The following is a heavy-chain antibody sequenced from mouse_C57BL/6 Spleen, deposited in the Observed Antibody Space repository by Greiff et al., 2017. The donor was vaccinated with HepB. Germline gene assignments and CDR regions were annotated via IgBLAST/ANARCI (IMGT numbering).Heavy chain of an antibody. Sequence: EVKLVESGPELVKPGASVKIPCKASGYTFTDYNMDWVKQSHGKSLEWIGDINPNNGGTIYNQKFKGKATLTVDKSSSTAYMELRSLTSEDTAVYYCARGGSGQNFDYWGQGTTLTVSS. CDR3: ARGGSGQNFDY. D-gene: IGHD3-3*01. CDR1: GYTFTDYN. J-gene: IGHJ2*01. V-gene: IGHV1-18*01. CDR2: INPNNGGT.